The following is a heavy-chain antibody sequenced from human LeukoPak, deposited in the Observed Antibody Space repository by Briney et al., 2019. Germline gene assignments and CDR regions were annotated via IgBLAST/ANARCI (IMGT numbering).Heavy chain of an antibody. D-gene: IGHD2-15*01. Sequence: SQTLSLTCAISGDSVSSNSAAWNWIRQSPSRGLEWLGRTYYRSKWYNDYAVSVKSRLTINPDTSKNQFSLQLNSVTPEDTAVYYCASAVVVAAFSYYFDYWGQGTLVTVSS. V-gene: IGHV6-1*01. CDR3: ASAVVVAAFSYYFDY. CDR2: TYYRSKWYN. CDR1: GDSVSSNSAA. J-gene: IGHJ4*02.